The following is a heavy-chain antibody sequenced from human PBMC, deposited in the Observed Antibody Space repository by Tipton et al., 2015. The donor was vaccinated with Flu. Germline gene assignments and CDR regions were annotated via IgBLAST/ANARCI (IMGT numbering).Heavy chain of an antibody. Sequence: TLSLTCAVYGGSFSGYYWSWIRQPPGQGLEWIGSIYFTGTSHYSPSLKSRVTISVDTSKNQFSLRLSSVTAADTAVYYCARIHFLYEILTGPYTGGAFDIWGQGTMVSVSS. V-gene: IGHV4-34*01. CDR2: IYFTGTS. CDR1: GGSFSGYY. CDR3: ARIHFLYEILTGPYTGGAFDI. D-gene: IGHD3-9*01. J-gene: IGHJ3*02.